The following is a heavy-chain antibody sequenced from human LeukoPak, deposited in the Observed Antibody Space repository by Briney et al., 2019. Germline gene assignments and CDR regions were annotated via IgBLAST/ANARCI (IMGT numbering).Heavy chain of an antibody. Sequence: ASVKVSCTASGYTFSDHYIHWVRQAPGQGLEWMGWINPNSGGTNYAQKFQGRVIMTRDTSISTAYMEVRRLRSDDTAVYYCARDFRGDFDYWGQGTLVTVSS. CDR2: INPNSGGT. V-gene: IGHV1-2*02. CDR3: ARDFRGDFDY. CDR1: GYTFSDHY. J-gene: IGHJ4*02.